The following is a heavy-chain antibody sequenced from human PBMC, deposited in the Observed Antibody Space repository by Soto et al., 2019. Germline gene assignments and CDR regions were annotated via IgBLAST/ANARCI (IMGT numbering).Heavy chain of an antibody. J-gene: IGHJ4*02. V-gene: IGHV3-74*01. Sequence: VGSLRLSCAASGFTFSSYWMHWVRQAPGKGLVWVSRINSDGSSTSYADSVKGRFTISRDNSQNTMALQVSSLRAEDTAVYYCVKGGIPAAGRYWNYFDYWGQGILVTVSS. D-gene: IGHD6-13*01. CDR2: INSDGSST. CDR3: VKGGIPAAGRYWNYFDY. CDR1: GFTFSSYW.